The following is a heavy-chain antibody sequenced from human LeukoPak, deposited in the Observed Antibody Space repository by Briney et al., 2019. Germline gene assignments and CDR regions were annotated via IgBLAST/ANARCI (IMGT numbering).Heavy chain of an antibody. D-gene: IGHD2-2*01. Sequence: GSLRLSCAASGFTSSDYTMNWVRQAPGKGLEWVSGISVSDDSTYYADSVKGRFTMSRDNSNNMLYLQMNSLRAEDTAVYYCAKDRYCSRTNCPYDYWGQGTLVTVSS. CDR2: ISVSDDST. J-gene: IGHJ4*02. CDR3: AKDRYCSRTNCPYDY. V-gene: IGHV3-23*01. CDR1: GFTSSDYT.